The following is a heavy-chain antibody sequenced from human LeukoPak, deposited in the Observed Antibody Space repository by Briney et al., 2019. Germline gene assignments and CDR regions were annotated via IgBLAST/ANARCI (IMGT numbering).Heavy chain of an antibody. J-gene: IGHJ5*02. D-gene: IGHD5-18*01. CDR1: GYTYTGYY. CDR2: INPNSGGT. V-gene: IGHV1-2*02. CDR3: ADSYGYGWFGP. Sequence: ASVKVSCKASGYTYTGYYMHWVGQAPGQGLEWMGWINPNSGGTNYAQKFQGRVTMTRDTSISTAYMELSRLRSDDTAVYYCADSYGYGWFGPWGQGTLVTVSS.